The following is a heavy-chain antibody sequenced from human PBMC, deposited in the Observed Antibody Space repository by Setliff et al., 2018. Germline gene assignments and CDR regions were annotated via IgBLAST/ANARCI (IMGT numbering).Heavy chain of an antibody. D-gene: IGHD1-26*01. CDR2: IWYDGSNK. V-gene: IGHV3-33*01. CDR3: CSGSYLFVY. CDR1: GLNLSNYG. Sequence: GGSLRLSCAASGLNLSNYGMHWVRQAPGKGLEWVAVIWYDGSNKYYADSVKGRFTISRDNSKNTLYLQMNSLRAEDTAVYYCCSGSYLFVYWGQGSLVTVSS. J-gene: IGHJ4*02.